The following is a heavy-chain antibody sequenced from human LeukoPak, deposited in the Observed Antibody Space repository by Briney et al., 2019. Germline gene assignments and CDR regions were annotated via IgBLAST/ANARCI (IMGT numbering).Heavy chain of an antibody. CDR1: GGSISSYY. V-gene: IGHV4-59*08. Sequence: SETLSLTCTVSGGSISSYYWSWIRQPPGKGLEWIGHIHYSGSGSTNYNPSLRSRVTISIDTSKNQFSLILSSVTAADTAVYYCARRATYWFDPWGQGTLVTVSS. J-gene: IGHJ5*02. CDR3: ARRATYWFDP. CDR2: IHYSGSGST.